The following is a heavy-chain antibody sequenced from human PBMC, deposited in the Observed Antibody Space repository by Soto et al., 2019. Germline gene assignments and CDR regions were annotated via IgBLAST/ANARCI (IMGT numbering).Heavy chain of an antibody. Sequence: SETLSLTCAVYGGSFSGYYWSWIRQPPGKGLEWIGEINHSGSTNYNPSLKSRVTISVDTSKNQFSLKLSSVTAADTAVYYCARWVIYGDYPYYFDYWGQGTLVTVSS. CDR1: GGSFSGYY. CDR3: ARWVIYGDYPYYFDY. D-gene: IGHD4-17*01. V-gene: IGHV4-34*01. CDR2: INHSGST. J-gene: IGHJ4*02.